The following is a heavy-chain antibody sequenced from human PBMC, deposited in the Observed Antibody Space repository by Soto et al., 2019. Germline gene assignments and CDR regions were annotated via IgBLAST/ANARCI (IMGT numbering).Heavy chain of an antibody. CDR1: GGSISSSSYY. J-gene: IGHJ4*02. CDR2: IYYSGST. V-gene: IGHV4-39*07. CDR3: ARGTSWQLPFDY. D-gene: IGHD6-13*01. Sequence: SETLSLTCTVSGGSISSSSYYWGWIRQPPGKGLEWIGSIYYSGSTDYNPSFKSRVTISGDTSKNQFSLKVSSVTAADTAVYYCARGTSWQLPFDYWGQGTLVTVSS.